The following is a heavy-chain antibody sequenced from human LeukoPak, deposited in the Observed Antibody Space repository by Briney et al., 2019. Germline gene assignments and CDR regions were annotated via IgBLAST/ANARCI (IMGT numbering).Heavy chain of an antibody. Sequence: PSETLSLTCTVSGGSISTYYWSWIRQPPGKGLEWIAYIDYSASTNYNPSLKSRVTISVDTSKNQFSLKLSSVTAADAAVYYCARDSRRELLHAFDIWGQGTMVTVSS. CDR2: IDYSAST. V-gene: IGHV4-59*01. D-gene: IGHD1-26*01. CDR1: GGSISTYY. CDR3: ARDSRRELLHAFDI. J-gene: IGHJ3*02.